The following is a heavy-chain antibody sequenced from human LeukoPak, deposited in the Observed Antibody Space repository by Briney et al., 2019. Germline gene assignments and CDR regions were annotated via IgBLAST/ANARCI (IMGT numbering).Heavy chain of an antibody. J-gene: IGHJ3*02. CDR1: GGSISSGDYY. CDR2: IYYSGST. CDR3: ARVRGYYSPAALDI. D-gene: IGHD3-22*01. V-gene: IGHV4-30-4*08. Sequence: SETLSLTCTVSGGSISSGDYYWSWIRQPPGKGLEWIGYIYYSGSTYYNPSLKSRVTISVDTSKNQFSLKLSSVTAADTAVYYCARVRGYYSPAALDIWGQGTMVTVSS.